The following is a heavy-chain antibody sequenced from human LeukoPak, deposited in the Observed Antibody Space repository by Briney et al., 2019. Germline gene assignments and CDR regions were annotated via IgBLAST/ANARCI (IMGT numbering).Heavy chain of an antibody. CDR2: IYSGGST. V-gene: IGHV3-53*01. CDR3: ARELYSGSYYFDY. D-gene: IGHD1-26*01. CDR1: GFTVSSNY. Sequence: AGGSLRLSCAASGFTVSSNYMSWVRQAPGKGLEWVSVIYSGGSTYYADSVKGRFTISRDNSKNTLYLQMNSLRAEDTAVYYCARELYSGSYYFDYWGQGTLVTVSS. J-gene: IGHJ4*02.